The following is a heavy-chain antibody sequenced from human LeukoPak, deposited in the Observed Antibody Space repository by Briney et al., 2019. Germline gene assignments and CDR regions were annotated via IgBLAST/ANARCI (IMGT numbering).Heavy chain of an antibody. J-gene: IGHJ1*01. Sequence: GGSLRLSCAASGFTFSSYRMSWVRQAPGKGLEWVANIKQDGSEKYYVDSVKGRFTISRDNAKNSLYLQMNSLRAEDTAVYYCARAYYSSGSEYFQHWGQGTLVTVSS. CDR3: ARAYYSSGSEYFQH. CDR1: GFTFSSYR. CDR2: IKQDGSEK. D-gene: IGHD6-19*01. V-gene: IGHV3-7*03.